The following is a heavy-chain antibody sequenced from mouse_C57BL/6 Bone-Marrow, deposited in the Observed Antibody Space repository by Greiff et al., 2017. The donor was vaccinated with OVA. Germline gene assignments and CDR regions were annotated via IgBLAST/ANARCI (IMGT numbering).Heavy chain of an antibody. D-gene: IGHD5-1*01. V-gene: IGHV7-1*01. Sequence: EVKVVESGGGLVQSGRSLRLSCATSGFTFSDFYMEWVRQAPGKGLEWIAASRNKANDYTTEYSASVKGRFIVSRDTSQSILYLQMNALRAEDTAIYYCARDAGSNYAMDYWGQGTSVTVSS. CDR3: ARDAGSNYAMDY. CDR1: GFTFSDFY. J-gene: IGHJ4*01. CDR2: SRNKANDYTT.